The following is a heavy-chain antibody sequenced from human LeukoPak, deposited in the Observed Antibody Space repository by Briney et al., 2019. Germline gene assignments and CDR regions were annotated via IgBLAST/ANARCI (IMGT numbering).Heavy chain of an antibody. CDR2: ISGSGGST. Sequence: GGSLRLSCAASGFTFSASAMSWVRQAPGKGLEWVSAISGSGGSTYYADSVKGRFTISRDNSKNTLYLQMNSLRAEDTAVYYCAKSGQLVGYYYGMDVWGQGTTVTVSS. CDR3: AKSGQLVGYYYGMDV. J-gene: IGHJ6*02. D-gene: IGHD6-6*01. V-gene: IGHV3-23*01. CDR1: GFTFSASA.